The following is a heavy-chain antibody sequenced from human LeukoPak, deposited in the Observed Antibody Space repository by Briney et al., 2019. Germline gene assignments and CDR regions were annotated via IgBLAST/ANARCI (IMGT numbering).Heavy chain of an antibody. CDR3: AREGQQPRGVDN. CDR2: VNHRGST. Sequence: SETLSLTCAVYGGSFSGYYWSWIRQPPGKGLEWIGEVNHRGSTNYNPSLQSRVTISVDTSKNQFSLKLSSVTAADTAVYYCAREGQQPRGVDNWGQGTLVTVSS. J-gene: IGHJ4*02. V-gene: IGHV4-34*01. D-gene: IGHD6-13*01. CDR1: GGSFSGYY.